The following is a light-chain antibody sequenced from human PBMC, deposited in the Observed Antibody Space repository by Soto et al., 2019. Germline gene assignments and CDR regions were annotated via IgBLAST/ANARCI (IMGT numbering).Light chain of an antibody. Sequence: EIVLAQSPGTLSLSPWERATLSCRASQSVSSSYLAWYQHKPGQAPRLLVYGASSRATGIPDRFSGSGSGTDFTLTISRLEPEDFAVYYCQQYGSSPPDTFGPGTKVDIK. CDR2: GAS. V-gene: IGKV3-20*01. CDR1: QSVSSSY. CDR3: QQYGSSPPDT. J-gene: IGKJ3*01.